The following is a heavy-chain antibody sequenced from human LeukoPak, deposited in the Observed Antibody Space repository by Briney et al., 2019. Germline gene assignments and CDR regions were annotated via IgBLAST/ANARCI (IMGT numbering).Heavy chain of an antibody. V-gene: IGHV5-51*01. CDR2: IYPGDSST. CDR1: GFSFTNYW. Sequence: GESLKISCKGSGFSFTNYWIGWVRQMPGKGLEWMGIIYPGDSSTRYSPSFQGQVTISADKSISTAYLQWSSLKASDTAMYYCARTMTTVVTWHHYYYMDVWGKGTTVTVSS. CDR3: ARTMTTVVTWHHYYYMDV. J-gene: IGHJ6*03. D-gene: IGHD4-23*01.